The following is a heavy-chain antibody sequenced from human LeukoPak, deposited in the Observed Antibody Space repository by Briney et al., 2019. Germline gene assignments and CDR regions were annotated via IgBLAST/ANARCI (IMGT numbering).Heavy chain of an antibody. D-gene: IGHD2-2*02. J-gene: IGHJ4*02. Sequence: SETLSLTCAVSGGSISSNSYYWGWIRQPPGKGLEWIGSIYYSGSTYYNPSLKSRVTISVDTSKNQFSLKLSSVTAADTAVYYCARPGVPATAISSFDYWGQGTLVTVSS. CDR1: GGSISSNSYY. V-gene: IGHV4-39*07. CDR3: ARPGVPATAISSFDY. CDR2: IYYSGST.